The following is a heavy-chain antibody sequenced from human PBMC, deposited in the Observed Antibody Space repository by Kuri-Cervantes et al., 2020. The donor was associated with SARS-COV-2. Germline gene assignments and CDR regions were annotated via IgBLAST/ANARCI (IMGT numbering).Heavy chain of an antibody. CDR2: IIPILGIA. CDR3: ASPGIAAANYYYYGMDV. Sequence: SVKVSCKASGGTFSSYAISWVRQAPGQGLEWMGRIIPILGIANYAQKFQGRVTITADKSTSTAYMELSSLRSEDTAVYYCASPGIAAANYYYYGMDVWGQGTTVTVSS. J-gene: IGHJ6*02. V-gene: IGHV1-69*04. D-gene: IGHD6-13*01. CDR1: GGTFSSYA.